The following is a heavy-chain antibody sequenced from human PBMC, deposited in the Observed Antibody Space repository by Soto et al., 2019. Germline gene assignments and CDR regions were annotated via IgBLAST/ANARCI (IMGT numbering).Heavy chain of an antibody. D-gene: IGHD4-17*01. CDR3: ARGSPTTVTTWFDP. CDR2: IIPVFGKA. CDR1: GGTFSNFA. V-gene: IGHV1-69*13. Sequence: SVKVSCKASGGTFSNFAINWVRQAPGQGLEWMGGIIPVFGKAKYAQKFQGRVQFTADESSSTAYMEVNSLTSEDTAVYYCARGSPTTVTTWFDPWGQGTLVTVSS. J-gene: IGHJ5*02.